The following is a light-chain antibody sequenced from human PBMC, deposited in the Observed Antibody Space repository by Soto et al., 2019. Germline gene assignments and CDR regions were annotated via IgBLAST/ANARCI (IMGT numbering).Light chain of an antibody. V-gene: IGKV1-17*01. CDR1: QDIGND. J-gene: IGKJ1*01. CDR3: QQYNSYWT. CDR2: AAS. Sequence: DLQMTQSPSSRSASVRHRVTIICRASQDIGNDLGWYQQKAGKAPKRLIYAASTLYSGVPSGFSGSASGTEFTLTISSLQPDDFATYYCQQYNSYWTFGQGAKVDI.